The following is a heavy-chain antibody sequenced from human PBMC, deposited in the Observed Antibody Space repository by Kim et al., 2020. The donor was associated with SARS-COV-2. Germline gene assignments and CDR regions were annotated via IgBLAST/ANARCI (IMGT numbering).Heavy chain of an antibody. CDR3: ARDYGDYVVGMDV. J-gene: IGHJ6*02. CDR2: ISSSGSTT. Sequence: GGSLRLSCAASGFTFSSYEINWVRQAPGKGLEWVSYISSSGSTTYYADSVKGRFTISRDNAKNSLYLQMNSLRAEDTAVYYCARDYGDYVVGMDVWGQGTTVTVSS. D-gene: IGHD4-17*01. CDR1: GFTFSSYE. V-gene: IGHV3-48*03.